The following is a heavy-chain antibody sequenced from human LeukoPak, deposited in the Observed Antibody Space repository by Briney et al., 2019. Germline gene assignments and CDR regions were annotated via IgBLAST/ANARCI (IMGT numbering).Heavy chain of an antibody. CDR1: GFTFSSYW. Sequence: GGSLRLSCAASGFTFSSYWMHWVRQAPGKGLVWVSRINSDGSSTSYADSVKGRFTISRDNAKNTLYLQMNSLRAEDTAVYYCARGIAAAGTVNFDYWGQGTLVTVSS. CDR3: ARGIAAAGTVNFDY. D-gene: IGHD6-13*01. CDR2: INSDGSST. V-gene: IGHV3-74*01. J-gene: IGHJ4*02.